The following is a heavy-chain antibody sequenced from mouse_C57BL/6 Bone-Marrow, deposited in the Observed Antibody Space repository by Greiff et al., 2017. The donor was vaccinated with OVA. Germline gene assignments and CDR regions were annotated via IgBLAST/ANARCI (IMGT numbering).Heavy chain of an antibody. J-gene: IGHJ3*01. CDR2: ISYSGST. CDR3: ARGDYYGSSSWFAY. V-gene: IGHV3-1*01. CDR1: GYSITSGYD. Sequence: DVKLQESGPGMVKPSQSLSLTCTVTGYSITSGYDWHWIRHFPGNKLEWMGYISYSGSTNYNPSLKSRISITHDTSKNHFFLKLNSVTTEDTATYYCARGDYYGSSSWFAYWGQGTLVTVSA. D-gene: IGHD1-1*01.